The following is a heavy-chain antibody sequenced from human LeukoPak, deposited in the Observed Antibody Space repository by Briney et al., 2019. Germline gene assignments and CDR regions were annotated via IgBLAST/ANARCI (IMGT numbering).Heavy chain of an antibody. CDR2: IYSGGST. D-gene: IGHD4-17*01. V-gene: IGHV3-23*03. J-gene: IGHJ4*02. Sequence: PGGSLRLSCAVSGFTFSSYAMTWVRQAPGKGLEWVSVIYSGGSTYYAEAVKGRFTISRDISNNTLSLQMSSLRVEDTAVYYCARGLDDYGDFAPRDWGQGTLVTVSS. CDR3: ARGLDDYGDFAPRD. CDR1: GFTFSSYA.